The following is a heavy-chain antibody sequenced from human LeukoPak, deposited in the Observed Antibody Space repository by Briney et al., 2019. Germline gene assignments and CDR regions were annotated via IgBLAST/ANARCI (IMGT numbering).Heavy chain of an antibody. D-gene: IGHD1-26*01. V-gene: IGHV3-21*01. J-gene: IGHJ4*02. CDR1: GFTLGDHA. CDR2: ISSSSSYI. Sequence: GRSLRLSCTASGFTLGDHAMSWVRQAPGKGLEGVSSISSSSSYIYYADSVKGRFTISRDNAKNSLYLQMNSLRAEDTAVYYCARDLIVGATSFDYWGQGTLVTVSS. CDR3: ARDLIVGATSFDY.